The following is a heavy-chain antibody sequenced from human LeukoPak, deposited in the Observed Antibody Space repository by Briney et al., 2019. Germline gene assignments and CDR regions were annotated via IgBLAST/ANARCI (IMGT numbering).Heavy chain of an antibody. CDR2: INHSGST. CDR1: GGSFSGYY. D-gene: IGHD2-2*01. Sequence: SETLSLTCAVYGGSFSGYYWSWIRQPPGKGLEWIGEINHSGSTNYNPSLKSRVTISVDTSKNQFSLKLSSVTAAGTAVYYCARGRGYCSSTSCYGLLFDYWGQGTLVTVSS. J-gene: IGHJ4*02. V-gene: IGHV4-34*01. CDR3: ARGRGYCSSTSCYGLLFDY.